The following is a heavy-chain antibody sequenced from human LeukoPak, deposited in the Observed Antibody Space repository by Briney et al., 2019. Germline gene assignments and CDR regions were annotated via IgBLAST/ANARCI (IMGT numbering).Heavy chain of an antibody. CDR2: ISSSSYI. V-gene: IGHV3-21*01. J-gene: IGHJ6*03. CDR1: GFTFSSYS. Sequence: GGSLRLSCAASGFTFSSYSMNWVRQAPGKGLEWVSSISSSSYIYYADSGKGRFTSSRDNAKNSLYLQMNSLRAEDTAVYYCARKYGSGSYYYMDVWGKGTTVTVSS. D-gene: IGHD3-10*01. CDR3: ARKYGSGSYYYMDV.